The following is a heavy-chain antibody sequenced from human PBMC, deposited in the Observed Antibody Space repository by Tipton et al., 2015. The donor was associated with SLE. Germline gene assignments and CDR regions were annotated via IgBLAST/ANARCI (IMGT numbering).Heavy chain of an antibody. CDR3: ARGAVYGDYVGYFDF. V-gene: IGHV4-61*09. D-gene: IGHD4-17*01. Sequence: TLSLTCTVSGGSISSGSYYWSWIRQPAGKGLEWIGHIYTGGSTNYNPSLKSRVTFSVDPSKNQFSLNLSSVTAADTAVYSCARGAVYGDYVGYFDFWGQGLLVTVSS. J-gene: IGHJ4*02. CDR1: GGSISSGSYY. CDR2: IYTGGST.